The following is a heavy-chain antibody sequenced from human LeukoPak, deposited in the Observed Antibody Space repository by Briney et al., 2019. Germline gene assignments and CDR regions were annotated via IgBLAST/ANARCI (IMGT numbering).Heavy chain of an antibody. CDR2: ISGGGGST. D-gene: IGHD1-26*01. Sequence: GGSLRLSCAASGFTFTSYSMNWVRQAPGKGLEWVSTISGGGGSTYYADSVKGRYTISRDNSKNTLYLQVNSLRAEDTAVYYCVRDGVGAPPFDYWGQGVLVTVSS. CDR1: GFTFTSYS. CDR3: VRDGVGAPPFDY. V-gene: IGHV3-23*01. J-gene: IGHJ4*02.